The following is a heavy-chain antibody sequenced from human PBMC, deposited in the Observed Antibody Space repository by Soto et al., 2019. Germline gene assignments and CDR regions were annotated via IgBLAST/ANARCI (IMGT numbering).Heavy chain of an antibody. CDR3: AKNGQPPYYYYGGDV. V-gene: IGHV1-18*01. D-gene: IGHD2-8*01. CDR2: ISGYNGDT. J-gene: IGHJ6*02. CDR1: GYTFTRYG. Sequence: QGQLVQSEAEVKKPGASVKVSCKASGYTFTRYGISWVRQAPGQGLEWMGWISGYNGDTTYAQKFQGRVSMTIDTSTGTAYMELRSLTSDDTAAYYCAKNGQPPYYYYGGDVWGQGTKVTVSS.